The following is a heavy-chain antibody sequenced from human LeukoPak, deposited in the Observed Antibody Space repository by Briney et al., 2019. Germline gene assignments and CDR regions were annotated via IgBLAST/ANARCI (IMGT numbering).Heavy chain of an antibody. D-gene: IGHD3-16*02. Sequence: GAAVKVSCKASGYTFTDNGISWVRQAPGEGLEWMGWISANSGKTNYAQRFQGRVTMTRETYSSTVYMELRSLRSDDTAVYFCARDKNYRFDYWGQGTLVSVTS. CDR1: GYTFTDNG. CDR3: ARDKNYRFDY. J-gene: IGHJ4*02. CDR2: ISANSGKT. V-gene: IGHV1-18*01.